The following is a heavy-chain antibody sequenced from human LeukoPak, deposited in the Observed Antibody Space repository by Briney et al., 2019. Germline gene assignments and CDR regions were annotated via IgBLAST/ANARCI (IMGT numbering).Heavy chain of an antibody. J-gene: IGHJ6*03. Sequence: PGGSLRLSCAASGFTFSSYSMNWVRQAPGKGLEWVSSISSSSSYIYYADSVKGRFTISRDNAKNPLNLQMNSLRAEDTAVYYCARDENLGAHMDVWGKGTTVTVSS. CDR1: GFTFSSYS. V-gene: IGHV3-21*01. CDR3: ARDENLGAHMDV. CDR2: ISSSSSYI. D-gene: IGHD3-16*01.